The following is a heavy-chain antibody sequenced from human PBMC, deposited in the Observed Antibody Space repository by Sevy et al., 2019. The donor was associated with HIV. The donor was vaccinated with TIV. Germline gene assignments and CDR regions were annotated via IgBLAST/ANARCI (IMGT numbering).Heavy chain of an antibody. CDR3: AKDRRLSYYYGMDV. J-gene: IGHJ6*02. Sequence: GGSLRLSCAASGFTFDDYDMHWVRQAPGKGLEWVSGISWNSGSIGYADSVKGRFTISRDNAKNSLYLQMNSLRAEDTALYYCAKDRRLSYYYGMDVWGQGTTVTVSS. CDR2: ISWNSGSI. V-gene: IGHV3-9*01. CDR1: GFTFDDYD. D-gene: IGHD2-21*02.